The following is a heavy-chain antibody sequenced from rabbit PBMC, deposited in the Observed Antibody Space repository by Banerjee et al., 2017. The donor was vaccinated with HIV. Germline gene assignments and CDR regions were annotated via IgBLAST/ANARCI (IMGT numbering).Heavy chain of an antibody. CDR2: IGTTTGSA. V-gene: IGHV1S45*01. Sequence: QEQLEESGGDLVKPEGSLTLTCTASGFSFSSSYWICWVRQAPGKGLEWIGCIGTTTGSAAYASWAKGRFTISKTSSTTVTLQMTSLTAADTATYFCARDAGYAGSNLWGPGTLVTVS. CDR3: ARDAGYAGSNL. D-gene: IGHD4-2*01. CDR1: GFSFSSSYW. J-gene: IGHJ4*01.